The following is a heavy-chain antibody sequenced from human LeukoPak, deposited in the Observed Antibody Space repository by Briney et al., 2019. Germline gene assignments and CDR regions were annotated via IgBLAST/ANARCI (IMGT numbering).Heavy chain of an antibody. J-gene: IGHJ4*02. Sequence: SVKVSRKASAYTSTDYYMHWVRQPPRPGLEWMGWTNPNSGGTNYAQKFQGRVTMTRDTSISTAYMELSRLRSDDTAVFYCAREEVIAAAGPTLDYWGQGALVTVSS. CDR3: AREEVIAAAGPTLDY. CDR2: TNPNSGGT. CDR1: AYTSTDYY. V-gene: IGHV1-2*02. D-gene: IGHD6-13*01.